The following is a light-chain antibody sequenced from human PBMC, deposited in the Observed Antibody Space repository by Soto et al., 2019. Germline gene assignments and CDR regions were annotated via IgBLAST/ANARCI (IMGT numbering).Light chain of an antibody. Sequence: QSLLTQPPSASGTPGQRVTISCSGSRSNIGSNYVYWYQQLPGTAPKLLIYSDNQRPSGVPDRFSGSKSGTSASLTISGLRSEDEADYYCAAWDDSLVGVFGGGTKLTVL. CDR3: AAWDDSLVGV. CDR1: RSNIGSNY. CDR2: SDN. V-gene: IGLV1-47*02. J-gene: IGLJ2*01.